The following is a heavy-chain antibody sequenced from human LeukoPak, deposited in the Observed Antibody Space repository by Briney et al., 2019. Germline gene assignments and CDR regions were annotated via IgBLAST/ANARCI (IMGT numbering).Heavy chain of an antibody. CDR3: TKDPNGDYIGAFDP. D-gene: IGHD4-17*01. Sequence: GGSPRLSCAASGFTFSIYAMHWVRQAPGKGLEWVAVISYDGSNKYYADSVKGRFTIPRDNAKNTLYLQMNSLRADDTAIYYCTKDPNGDYIGAFDPWGQGTLVTVSS. CDR1: GFTFSIYA. CDR2: ISYDGSNK. V-gene: IGHV3-30*04. J-gene: IGHJ5*02.